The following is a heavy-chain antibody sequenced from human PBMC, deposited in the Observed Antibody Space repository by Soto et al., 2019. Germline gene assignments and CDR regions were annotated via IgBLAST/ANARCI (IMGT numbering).Heavy chain of an antibody. D-gene: IGHD6-6*01. CDR3: VALAR. CDR2: MKPNSGVT. CDR1: GYTFINYD. V-gene: IGHV1-8*01. J-gene: IGHJ4*02. Sequence: ALVKVSCQASGYTFINYDINWVRQAAGQGLEWMGWMKPNSGVTGYGHKFQGRIALTRDTSTSTAFMELSGLKFEDTAVYYCVALARWGQGTLVTVSS.